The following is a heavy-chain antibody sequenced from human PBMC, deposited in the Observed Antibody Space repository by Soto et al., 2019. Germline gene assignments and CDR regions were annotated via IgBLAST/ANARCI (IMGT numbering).Heavy chain of an antibody. CDR1: GYTFTSYD. CDR3: ARAYNWNYRGIVDWFDP. V-gene: IGHV1-8*01. J-gene: IGHJ5*02. CDR2: MNPNSGNT. D-gene: IGHD1-7*01. Sequence: ASVKVSCKASGYTFTSYDINWVRQATGQGLEWMGWMNPNSGNTGYAQKFQGRVTMTRNTSISTAYMGLSSLRSEDTAVYYCARAYNWNYRGIVDWFDPWGQGTLVTVSS.